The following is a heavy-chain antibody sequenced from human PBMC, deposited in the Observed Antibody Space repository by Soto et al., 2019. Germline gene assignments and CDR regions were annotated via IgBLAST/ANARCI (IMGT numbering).Heavy chain of an antibody. Sequence: PGGSLRLSCAASGFTFSSYAMSWVRQAPGKGLEWVSAISGSGGSTYYADSVKGRFTISRDNSKNTLYLQMNSLRAEDTAVYYCAIGFTGEFIAAAGINIPWGQGTLVTVSS. V-gene: IGHV3-23*01. J-gene: IGHJ5*02. CDR2: ISGSGGST. CDR1: GFTFSSYA. CDR3: AIGFTGEFIAAAGINIP. D-gene: IGHD6-13*01.